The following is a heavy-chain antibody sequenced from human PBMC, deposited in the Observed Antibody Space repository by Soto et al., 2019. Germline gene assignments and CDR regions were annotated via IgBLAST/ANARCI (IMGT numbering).Heavy chain of an antibody. D-gene: IGHD4-4*01. J-gene: IGHJ4*02. Sequence: QVQLQESGPGLVKPSQTLSLTCTVSGGSIRSGGYYWSWIRQHPGTGLEWIGNIFYSGSTYYNPSLKSRVTISVDTSKNQFSLNLSSVTAAATAVYFCARSYYNIYVYGYWGQGTLVTVSS. V-gene: IGHV4-31*03. CDR3: ARSYYNIYVYGY. CDR1: GGSIRSGGYY. CDR2: IFYSGST.